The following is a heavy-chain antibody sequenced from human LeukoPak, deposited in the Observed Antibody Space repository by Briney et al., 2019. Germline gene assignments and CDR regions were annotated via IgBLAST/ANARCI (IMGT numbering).Heavy chain of an antibody. CDR3: ARNPTGPYSSSSRDY. CDR2: INHSGST. J-gene: IGHJ4*02. CDR1: GGSFSGYY. D-gene: IGHD6-6*01. Sequence: PSETLSLTCAVYGGSFSGYYWSWIRQPPGKGLEWVGEINHSGSTNYNPSLKSRVTISVDTSKNQFSLKLSSVTAADTAVYYCARNPTGPYSSSSRDYWGQGTLVTVSS. V-gene: IGHV4-34*01.